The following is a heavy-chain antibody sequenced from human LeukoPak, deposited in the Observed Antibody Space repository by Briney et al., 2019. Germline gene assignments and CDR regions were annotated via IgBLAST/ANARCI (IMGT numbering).Heavy chain of an antibody. CDR1: GFTFSSYT. CDR3: ARDPNIMITFGGVIVPPLYYFDY. CDR2: ISYDGSNK. V-gene: IGHV3-30-3*01. D-gene: IGHD3-16*02. J-gene: IGHJ4*02. Sequence: PGGSLRLSCAASGFTFSSYTMHWVRQAPGKGLEWVAVISYDGSNKYYADSVKGRFTISRDNSKNTLYLQMNSLRAEDTAVYYCARDPNIMITFGGVIVPPLYYFDYWGQGTLVTVSS.